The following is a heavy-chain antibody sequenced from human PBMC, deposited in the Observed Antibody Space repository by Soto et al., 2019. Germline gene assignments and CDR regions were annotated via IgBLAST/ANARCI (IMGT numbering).Heavy chain of an antibody. V-gene: IGHV1-58*01. J-gene: IGHJ4*02. CDR2: IVVGSGNT. Sequence: SVKVSCKASGFTFTSSAVQWVRQARGQRLEWIGWIVVGSGNTNYAQKFQERVTITRDMSTSTAYMELSSLRSEDTAVYYCAADRWYPTYYYDSSGYSDYWRQGTLVTVSS. D-gene: IGHD3-22*01. CDR1: GFTFTSSA. CDR3: AADRWYPTYYYDSSGYSDY.